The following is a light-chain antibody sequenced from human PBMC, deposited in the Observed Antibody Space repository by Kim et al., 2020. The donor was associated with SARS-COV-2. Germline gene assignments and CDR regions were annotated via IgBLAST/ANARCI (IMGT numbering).Light chain of an antibody. CDR3: NSRDSSGNHWV. V-gene: IGLV3-19*01. CDR1: SLRSYY. J-gene: IGLJ3*02. CDR2: GKN. Sequence: ALGQTVTSSGQSDSLRSYYASWYQQQPGPAPVLVIYGKNNRPSGIPDRFSGSSSGNTASLTITGAQSEDEADYYCNSRDSSGNHWVFGGGTQLTVL.